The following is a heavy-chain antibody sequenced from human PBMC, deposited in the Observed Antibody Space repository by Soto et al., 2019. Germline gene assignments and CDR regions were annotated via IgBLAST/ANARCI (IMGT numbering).Heavy chain of an antibody. CDR3: ARMETFGSLNSFHP. CDR1: GYRFTNND. D-gene: IGHD3-16*01. Sequence: ASVKVSCKASGYRFTNNDVSWVRQATGQGLEWMGWMNPGSGDTGYAQKFQGRVTMTRDISIATAYMELSSLRSDDTAIYYCARMETFGSLNSFHPWGQGTLVTVFS. J-gene: IGHJ5*02. V-gene: IGHV1-8*01. CDR2: MNPGSGDT.